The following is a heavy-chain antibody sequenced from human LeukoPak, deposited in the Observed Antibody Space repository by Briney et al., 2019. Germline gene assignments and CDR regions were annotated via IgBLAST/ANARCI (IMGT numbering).Heavy chain of an antibody. CDR1: GFTLSSYG. CDR2: ISYDGSNK. J-gene: IGHJ4*02. CDR3: GREKGGSAWLKSGPDY. Sequence: PGGSLRLSCVASGFTLSSYGIRWVRQAPGKGLEWVGVISYDGSNKYYAESVKGRFTISRDISKNTLYLQMNSLRTEDTAVYYCGREKGGSAWLKSGPDYWGQGTLVTVSS. V-gene: IGHV3-30-3*01. D-gene: IGHD3-9*01.